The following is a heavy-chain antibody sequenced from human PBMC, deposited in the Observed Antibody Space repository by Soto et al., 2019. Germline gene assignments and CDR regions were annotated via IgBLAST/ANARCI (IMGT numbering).Heavy chain of an antibody. J-gene: IGHJ6*02. CDR1: GDRVSSNSAA. V-gene: IGHV6-1*01. D-gene: IGHD6-13*01. CDR3: ARDARIIIAAAGTPYYGMDV. Sequence: PSQTLSLTCAISGDRVSSNSAAWNWIRQSPSRGLEWLGRTYYRSKWYNDYAVSVKSRITINPDTSKNQFSLQLNSVTPEDTAVYYCARDARIIIAAAGTPYYGMDVWGQGTTVTVSS. CDR2: TYYRSKWYN.